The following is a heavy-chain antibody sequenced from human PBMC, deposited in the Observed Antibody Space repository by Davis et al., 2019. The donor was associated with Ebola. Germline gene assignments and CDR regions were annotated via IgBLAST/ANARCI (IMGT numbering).Heavy chain of an antibody. D-gene: IGHD6-13*01. J-gene: IGHJ6*02. CDR2: SHYSGST. V-gene: IGHV4-59*12. CDR1: GVSITSYY. Sequence: ESLKISCKGSGVSITSYYWSWVRQPPGKGLEWIGYSHYSGSTNYNPSLKSRVTISVDTSKNQFSLKLSSVTAADTAVYYCARVAGTDYYYGMDVWGQGTTVTVSS. CDR3: ARVAGTDYYYGMDV.